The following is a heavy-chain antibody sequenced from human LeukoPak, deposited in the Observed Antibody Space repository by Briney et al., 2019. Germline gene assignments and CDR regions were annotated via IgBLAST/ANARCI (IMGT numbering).Heavy chain of an antibody. CDR3: ARSVVGIAVAGTFDY. Sequence: ASVKVSCKASGGTFSSYAISWVRQAPGQGLEWMGGIIPIFGTANYAQKFQGRVTITADESTSTAYMELSSLRSEDTAVYYCARSVVGIAVAGTFDYWSQGTLVTVSS. J-gene: IGHJ4*02. CDR1: GGTFSSYA. V-gene: IGHV1-69*13. D-gene: IGHD6-19*01. CDR2: IIPIFGTA.